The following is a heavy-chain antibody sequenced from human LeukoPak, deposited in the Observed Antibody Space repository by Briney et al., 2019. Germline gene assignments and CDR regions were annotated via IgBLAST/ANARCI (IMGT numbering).Heavy chain of an antibody. V-gene: IGHV3-30*02. J-gene: IGHJ4*02. CDR1: GFTFSSYG. Sequence: PGGSLRLSCAASGFTFSSYGMHWVRQAPGKGLEWVAFIRYDGSNKYYADSVKGRFTISRDNSKNTLYLQMNNVGAEDTALYYCAKCMAEPGTCYFDYWGQGTLVTVSS. D-gene: IGHD6-13*01. CDR2: IRYDGSNK. CDR3: AKCMAEPGTCYFDY.